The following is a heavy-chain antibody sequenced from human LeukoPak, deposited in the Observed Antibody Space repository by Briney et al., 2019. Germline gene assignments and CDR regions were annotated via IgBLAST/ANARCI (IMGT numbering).Heavy chain of an antibody. CDR2: IKSDGSST. CDR3: ARGIRWYGLGSEGAFDI. J-gene: IGHJ3*02. V-gene: IGHV3-74*01. Sequence: HPGGSLRLSCAASGFNFRSYWMHWVRQAPGKGLVWVSRIKSDGSSTSYADSVKGRLTISRDNAKNTLYLQMNSLRAEDTAVYHCARGIRWYGLGSEGAFDIWGQGTMVTVSS. CDR1: GFNFRSYW. D-gene: IGHD3-10*01.